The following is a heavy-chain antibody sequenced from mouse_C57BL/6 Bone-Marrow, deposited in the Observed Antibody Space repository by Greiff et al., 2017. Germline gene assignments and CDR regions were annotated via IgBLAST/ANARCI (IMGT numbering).Heavy chain of an antibody. CDR2: IDPEDGET. CDR3: ARGPMEDWFAY. V-gene: IGHV14-2*01. Sequence: EVQLQQSGAELVKPGASVKLSCTASGFNIKDYYMHWVKQRTEQGLEWIGRIDPEDGETKYAPKFQGKATITADTSANTAYLQRSNLTSEDTAVNYCARGPMEDWFAYWGQGTLVTVSA. CDR1: GFNIKDYY. D-gene: IGHD1-1*02. J-gene: IGHJ3*01.